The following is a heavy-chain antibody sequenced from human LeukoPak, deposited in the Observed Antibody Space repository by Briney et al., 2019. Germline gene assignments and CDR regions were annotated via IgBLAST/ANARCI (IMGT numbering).Heavy chain of an antibody. CDR3: ARASGSNYYYGMDV. J-gene: IGHJ6*02. V-gene: IGHV3-53*04. CDR2: IYSGGST. D-gene: IGHD3-10*01. Sequence: PGGSLRLSCAASGFTVSSNYMSRVRLAPGKGLEWVSVIYSGGSTYYADSVKGRFTISRHNSKNTLYLQMNSLRAEDTAVYYCARASGSNYYYGMDVWGQGTLVTVSS. CDR1: GFTVSSNY.